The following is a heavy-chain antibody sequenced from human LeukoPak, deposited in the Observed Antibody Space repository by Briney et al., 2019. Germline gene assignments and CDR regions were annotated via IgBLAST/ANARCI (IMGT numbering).Heavy chain of an antibody. Sequence: GRSLRLSCAASGFTFSTYAMSWVRQAPGKGLDWVSSISDRGTVTYYADSVKGRFTSSRDNSKNTPYLQMNSLRAEDTAVYYCARIGIASQTDHWGQGTLVTVSS. CDR1: GFTFSTYA. J-gene: IGHJ5*02. CDR2: ISDRGTVT. V-gene: IGHV3-23*01. CDR3: ARIGIASQTDH. D-gene: IGHD6-6*01.